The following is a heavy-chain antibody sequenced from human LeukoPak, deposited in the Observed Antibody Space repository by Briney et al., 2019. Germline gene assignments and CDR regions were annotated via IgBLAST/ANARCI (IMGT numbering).Heavy chain of an antibody. V-gene: IGHV3-53*01. D-gene: IGHD2-2*01. J-gene: IGHJ4*02. CDR2: IYSGGST. CDR1: GFIVSSNC. CDR3: AHGAMYQLDY. Sequence: GGSLRLSCVASGFIVSSNCMSWVRQAPGKGLEWVSFIYSGGSTYYADSVKGRFTISGDNSRNTLFLQMNSLRAEDTAVYYCAHGAMYQLDYWGQGTLVTVSS.